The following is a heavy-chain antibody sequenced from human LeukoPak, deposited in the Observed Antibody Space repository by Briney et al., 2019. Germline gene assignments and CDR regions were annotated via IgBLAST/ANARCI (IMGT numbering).Heavy chain of an antibody. Sequence: SETLSLTCTVSGYSISTGYYWDWIRQPPGKGLEWIGTFYHGGSTYYNPSLKSRVTISVDTSKNQFSLNLTSVTAADTAVYYCARVGEYGGNGNWFDPWGQGTLVTVSS. D-gene: IGHD4-23*01. CDR1: GYSISTGYY. CDR2: FYHGGST. V-gene: IGHV4-38-2*02. CDR3: ARVGEYGGNGNWFDP. J-gene: IGHJ5*02.